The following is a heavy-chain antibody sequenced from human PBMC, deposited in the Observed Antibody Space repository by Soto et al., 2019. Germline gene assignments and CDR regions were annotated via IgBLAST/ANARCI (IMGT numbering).Heavy chain of an antibody. D-gene: IGHD3-10*01. V-gene: IGHV3-15*01. CDR2: IKSKSDGGTT. CDR3: STDVGVYGLAI. CDR1: AFSFTGAW. J-gene: IGHJ6*01. Sequence: EVQLVESGGGLVKPGGSLRLSCAASAFSFTGAWMTWVRQAPGKGLEWVGRIKSKSDGGTTDYAAPVKGRFTISRDDSQHILYLHMSNLRTEDTALYYCSTDVGVYGLAIWGQGTTVTVSS.